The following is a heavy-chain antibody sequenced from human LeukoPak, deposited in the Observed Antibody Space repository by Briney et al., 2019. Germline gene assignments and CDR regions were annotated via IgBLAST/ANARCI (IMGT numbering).Heavy chain of an antibody. CDR1: GGSLSGYY. CDR2: INHSGST. J-gene: IGHJ4*02. V-gene: IGHV4-34*01. Sequence: SETLSLTCGVYGGSLSGYYWSWIRQPPEKGLEWIGEINHSGSTNYNPSLKSRVTISVDTSKNQFSLKLSSVTAADTAVYYCAGTTVTTSGYFDYWGQGTLVTVSS. CDR3: AGTTVTTSGYFDY. D-gene: IGHD4-17*01.